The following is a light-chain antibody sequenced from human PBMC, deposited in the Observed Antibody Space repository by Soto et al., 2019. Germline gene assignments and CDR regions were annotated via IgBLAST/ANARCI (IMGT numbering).Light chain of an antibody. CDR3: QQYNSYSHT. CDR1: QIISSW. Sequence: DIQMTQSPSTLSASVGDRVTITCRASQIISSWLAWYQQKPGKAPKLLIYDASSLESGVPSRFSGSGSGTEFTLTISSLQPDDFATYYCQQYNSYSHTFGQGTKLEIK. CDR2: DAS. V-gene: IGKV1-5*01. J-gene: IGKJ2*01.